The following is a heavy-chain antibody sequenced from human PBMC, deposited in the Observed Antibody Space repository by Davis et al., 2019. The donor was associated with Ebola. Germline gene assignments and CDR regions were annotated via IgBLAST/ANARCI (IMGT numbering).Heavy chain of an antibody. J-gene: IGHJ4*02. CDR3: AKGWGSSGWYYFDY. Sequence: GGSLRLSCTASGFPFSTYAMSWVRQAPGKGLEWVSGISSSGDSTYYADSVKGRFTISRDNSKNTLYLQMNSLRVEDTAVYYCAKGWGSSGWYYFDYWGQGTLVTVSS. CDR2: ISSSGDST. CDR1: GFPFSTYA. V-gene: IGHV3-23*01. D-gene: IGHD6-19*01.